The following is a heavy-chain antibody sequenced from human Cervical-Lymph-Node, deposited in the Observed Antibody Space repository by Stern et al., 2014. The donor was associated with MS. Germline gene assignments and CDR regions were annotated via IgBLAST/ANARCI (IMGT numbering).Heavy chain of an antibody. V-gene: IGHV3-30*04. CDR2: ISYDGRDK. D-gene: IGHD1-26*01. CDR1: GFVFRRYA. J-gene: IGHJ4*02. CDR3: AKGGSGSYLD. Sequence: QVQLVESGGGVVQPGRSLRLSCAASGFVFRRYALHWVRQAPGKGLEWVALISYDGRDKYYTDSVKGRFTVSRDNSNSTVDLEMNSLRLEDTAVYYCAKGGSGSYLDWGQGSLVTVSS.